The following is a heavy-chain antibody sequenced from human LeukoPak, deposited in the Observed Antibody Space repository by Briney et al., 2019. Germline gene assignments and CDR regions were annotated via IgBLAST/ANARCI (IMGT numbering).Heavy chain of an antibody. J-gene: IGHJ4*02. CDR3: ATPPIAVAGKKLNDY. V-gene: IGHV1-2*02. Sequence: GASVKVSCKASGYTFTGYYMHWVRQAPGQGLEWMGWINPNSGGTNYAQKFQGRVTMTRDTSISTAYMELSRLRSDDTAVYYCATPPIAVAGKKLNDYWGQGTLVTVSS. D-gene: IGHD6-19*01. CDR1: GYTFTGYY. CDR2: INPNSGGT.